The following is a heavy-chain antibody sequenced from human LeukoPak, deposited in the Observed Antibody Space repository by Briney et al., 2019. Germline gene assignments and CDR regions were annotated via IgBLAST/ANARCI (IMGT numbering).Heavy chain of an antibody. Sequence: SETLSLTCTVSGGSISSSRDYWGWIRQPPGKGLEWLGTIYYTGNTYFNPSLKSRVTISVDTSRNQFSLKLSSVTAADTAVYYCAKLRELEHIDFWGQGTLVTVSS. CDR2: IYYTGNT. V-gene: IGHV4-39*01. CDR1: GGSISSSRDY. CDR3: AKLRELEHIDF. D-gene: IGHD1/OR15-1a*01. J-gene: IGHJ4*02.